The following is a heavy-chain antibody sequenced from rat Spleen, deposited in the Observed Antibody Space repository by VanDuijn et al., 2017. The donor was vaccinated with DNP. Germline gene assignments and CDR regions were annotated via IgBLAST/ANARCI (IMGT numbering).Heavy chain of an antibody. D-gene: IGHD1-11*01. CDR2: IWSAGSR. Sequence: QVQLRESGPGLVQPSQTLSLTCTVSGFSLTSNALHWVRQPPGKGLEWVGTIWSAGSRDYNSALKSRLSISRDTSKSQVFLNMNSLQTEDTATYYCARDPGTTAFDYWGQGVMVTVSS. CDR3: ARDPGTTAFDY. J-gene: IGHJ2*01. V-gene: IGHV2-15*01. CDR1: GFSLTSNA.